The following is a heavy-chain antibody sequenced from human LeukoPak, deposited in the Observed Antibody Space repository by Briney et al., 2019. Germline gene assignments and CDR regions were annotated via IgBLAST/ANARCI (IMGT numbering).Heavy chain of an antibody. J-gene: IGHJ4*02. Sequence: GGSLRLSCAASGFSFSDAWMNWVRQAPGKGLEWVGHIRSKADGGTPDYIAPVKGRFTISRDDSKDTLYLQMNSLRAEDTAVYYCARDETPTNGYDSYDFWGQGTLVTVST. CDR2: IRSKADGGTP. D-gene: IGHD5-12*01. V-gene: IGHV3-15*07. CDR3: ARDETPTNGYDSYDF. CDR1: GFSFSDAW.